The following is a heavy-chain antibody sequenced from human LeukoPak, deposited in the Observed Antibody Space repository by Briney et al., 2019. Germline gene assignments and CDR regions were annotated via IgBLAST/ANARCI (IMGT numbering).Heavy chain of an antibody. V-gene: IGHV4-59*12. J-gene: IGHJ4*02. CDR3: ARVGGSNGNGDSYYIDY. Sequence: PSETLSLTCTVSGGTISSYYWSWIRQPPGKGLEWFGYIYHSGSTYYNPSLKSRVTISVDRSKNQFSLKLSSVTAADTAVYYCARVGGSNGNGDSYYIDYWGQGTLVTVSS. D-gene: IGHD1-26*01. CDR2: IYHSGST. CDR1: GGTISSYY.